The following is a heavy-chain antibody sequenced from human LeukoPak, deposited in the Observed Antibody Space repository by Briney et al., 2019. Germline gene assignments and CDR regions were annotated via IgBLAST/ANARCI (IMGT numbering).Heavy chain of an antibody. J-gene: IGHJ4*02. CDR3: ARSPIAVAGTVDY. CDR2: INPNSGGT. D-gene: IGHD6-19*01. Sequence: ASVKVSCKASGYTFTGYYMHWVRQAPGQGLEWMGWINPNSGGTNYAQKFQGRVTMTRDTSIRTAYMELSRLRSDDTAVYYCARSPIAVAGTVDYWGQGTLVTVSS. V-gene: IGHV1-2*02. CDR1: GYTFTGYY.